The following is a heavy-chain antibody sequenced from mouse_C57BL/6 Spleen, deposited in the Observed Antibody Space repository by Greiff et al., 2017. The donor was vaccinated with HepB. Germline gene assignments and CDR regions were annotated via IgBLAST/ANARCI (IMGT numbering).Heavy chain of an antibody. D-gene: IGHD6-1*01. CDR2: IDPEDGET. CDR3: APCAPFAY. Sequence: LVESGAELVKPGASVKLSCTASGFNIKDYYMHWVKQRTEQGLEWIGRIDPEDGETKYAPKLQVKATITADTSSNTAYLQLSSLTSEDTAVYYCAPCAPFAYWGQGTLVTVSA. V-gene: IGHV14-2*01. CDR1: GFNIKDYY. J-gene: IGHJ3*01.